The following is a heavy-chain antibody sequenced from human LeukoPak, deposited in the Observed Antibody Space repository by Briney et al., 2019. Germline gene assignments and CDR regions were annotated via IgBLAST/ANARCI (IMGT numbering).Heavy chain of an antibody. CDR3: ARRRSGYFDY. D-gene: IGHD5-24*01. J-gene: IGHJ4*02. V-gene: IGHV4-39*01. Sequence: PSETLSLTCTVSGGSISSSSYYWGWIRQPPGKGLEWIGSVYYSGSTYYNPSLKSRVTISGDTSKNQFSLKLSSVTAADTAVYYCARRRSGYFDYWGRGTLVTVSS. CDR1: GGSISSSSYY. CDR2: VYYSGST.